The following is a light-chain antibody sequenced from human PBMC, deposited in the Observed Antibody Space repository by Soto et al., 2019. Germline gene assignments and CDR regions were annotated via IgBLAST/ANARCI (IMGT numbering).Light chain of an antibody. CDR2: AAS. V-gene: IGKV1-17*03. Sequence: DIQMTQSPSVMSASVGDRVTITCRASQGISNSLAWLQQKPGQVPKRLMYAASSLQSGVPSRFSATVSGTEFSITITSLKTEDFETYYCQQLFDYTITFGHGTRLEIK. CDR3: QQLFDYTIT. J-gene: IGKJ5*01. CDR1: QGISNS.